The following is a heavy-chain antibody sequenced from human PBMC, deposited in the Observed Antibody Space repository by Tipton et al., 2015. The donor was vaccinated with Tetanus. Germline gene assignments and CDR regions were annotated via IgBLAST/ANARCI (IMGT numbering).Heavy chain of an antibody. CDR2: IYHSGST. Sequence: TLSLTCSVSGDSVSSGVYYWTWIRQYPGKGLEWIGYIYHSGSTYYNPSLQSRVSMSLDTSKNRFSLKLTSVTAADTAVYYCARGGVRGVIMAHFFDYWGQGALGTVSS. CDR3: ARGGVRGVIMAHFFDY. D-gene: IGHD3-10*01. J-gene: IGHJ4*02. V-gene: IGHV4-31*03. CDR1: GDSVSSGVYY.